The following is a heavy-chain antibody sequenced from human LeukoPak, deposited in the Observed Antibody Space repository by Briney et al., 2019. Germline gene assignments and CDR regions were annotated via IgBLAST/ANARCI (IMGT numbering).Heavy chain of an antibody. D-gene: IGHD3-16*01. CDR1: GFTFSSYS. CDR3: ARAMSTFGGVRNYFDS. J-gene: IGHJ4*02. Sequence: GGSLRLSCTASGFTFSSYSMNWVRQAPGKGLEWVSYISSSSSTIYYADSVNGRLRISRDNAKSSLDLEMNSLRAEDTAVYYCARAMSTFGGVRNYFDSWGQGTLVTVSS. V-gene: IGHV3-48*04. CDR2: ISSSSSTI.